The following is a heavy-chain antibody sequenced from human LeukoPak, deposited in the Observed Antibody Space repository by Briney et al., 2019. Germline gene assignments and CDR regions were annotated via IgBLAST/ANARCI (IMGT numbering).Heavy chain of an antibody. J-gene: IGHJ4*02. Sequence: NGSGPTLVNPTQALTLTCTFSGFSLSTSGVGVGWIRQPPGKALEWLALIYWDDKRYSPSLKSRLTITKDTSKNQVVLTMTNMDPVDTATYYCAHRRGGSYLEWGQGTLVTVSS. D-gene: IGHD1-26*01. V-gene: IGHV2-5*01. CDR1: GFSLSTSGVG. CDR3: AHRRGGSYLE. CDR2: IYWDDK.